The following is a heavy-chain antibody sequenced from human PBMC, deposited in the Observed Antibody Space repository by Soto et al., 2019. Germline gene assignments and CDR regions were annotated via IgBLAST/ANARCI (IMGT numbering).Heavy chain of an antibody. CDR2: INYSGST. V-gene: IGHV4-39*07. J-gene: IGHJ4*02. D-gene: IGHD2-15*01. Sequence: SETLSLTCTVSGGSISSSSYCWGWIRQPPGKGLEWIGDINYSGSTYYNPSLKSRVTISVDTSKNQFSLKLSSVTAADTAVYYCARGSPPLIVVVVAATHFDYWGQGTLVTVSS. CDR3: ARGSPPLIVVVVAATHFDY. CDR1: GGSISSSSYC.